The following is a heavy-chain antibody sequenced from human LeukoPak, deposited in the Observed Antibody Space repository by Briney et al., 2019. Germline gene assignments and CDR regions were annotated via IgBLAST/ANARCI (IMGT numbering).Heavy chain of an antibody. J-gene: IGHJ4*02. CDR1: GFTFSSYA. D-gene: IGHD2-2*02. Sequence: PGGSLRLSCAASGFTFSSYAMSWVRQAPGKGLEWVSAISGSGGSTYYADSVKGRFTISRDNSKNTRYLQMNSLRAEDTAVYYCAKAPRGYCSSTSCYTPRYFDYWGQGTLVTVSS. V-gene: IGHV3-23*01. CDR3: AKAPRGYCSSTSCYTPRYFDY. CDR2: ISGSGGST.